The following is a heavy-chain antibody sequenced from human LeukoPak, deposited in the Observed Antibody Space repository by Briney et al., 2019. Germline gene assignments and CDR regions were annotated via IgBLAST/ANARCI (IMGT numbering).Heavy chain of an antibody. D-gene: IGHD6-13*01. CDR3: AKGSLIAASGTLYDF. Sequence: PGGSLRLSCAASGFTFDDYSMHWVRQSPGKGLEWLSGLGWNGDIIDYADSVKGRFTISRDNAKNSLYLQMDSLKTEDTAPYYCAKGSLIAASGTLYDFWGQGTRVNVSS. CDR1: GFTFDDYS. V-gene: IGHV3-9*01. CDR2: LGWNGDII. J-gene: IGHJ4*02.